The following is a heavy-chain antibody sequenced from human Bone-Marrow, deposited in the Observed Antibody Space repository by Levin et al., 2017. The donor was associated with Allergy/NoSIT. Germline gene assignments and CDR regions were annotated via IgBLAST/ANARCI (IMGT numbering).Heavy chain of an antibody. CDR2: INHSGST. J-gene: IGHJ4*02. D-gene: IGHD4-17*01. CDR1: GGSFRGYF. Sequence: SQTLSLTCAVYGGSFRGYFWSWIRQPPGKGLEWSGEINHSGSTNYKTSLKSRVTISVDTSKNQFSLKVTSVTAADTAVYYCARGAPGPTVIQANGNAYYFDSWGQATPVTVSS. V-gene: IGHV4-34*01. CDR3: ARGAPGPTVIQANGNAYYFDS.